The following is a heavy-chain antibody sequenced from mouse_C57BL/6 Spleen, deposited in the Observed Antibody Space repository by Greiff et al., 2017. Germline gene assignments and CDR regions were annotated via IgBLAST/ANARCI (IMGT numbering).Heavy chain of an antibody. CDR3: ARHGATVGHYAMDY. CDR2: ISSGGSYT. J-gene: IGHJ4*01. D-gene: IGHD1-1*01. CDR1: GFTFSSYG. Sequence: EVQRVESGGDLVKPGGSLKLSCAASGFTFSSYGMSWVRQTPDKRLEWVATISSGGSYTYYPDSVKGRFTISRDNAKNTLYLQMSSLKSEDTAMYYCARHGATVGHYAMDYWGQGTSVTVSS. V-gene: IGHV5-6*01.